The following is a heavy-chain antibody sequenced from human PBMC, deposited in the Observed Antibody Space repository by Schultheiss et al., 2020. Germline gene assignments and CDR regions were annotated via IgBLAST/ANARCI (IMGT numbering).Heavy chain of an antibody. CDR3: AKDQVELASPFDC. CDR2: ISHDGNNK. J-gene: IGHJ4*02. Sequence: GGSLRLSCAASGFTFSSCGMHWVRQVPGKGLEWVAVISHDGNNKYYADSVKGRFAISRDNSKNTLYLQMNSLRTEDTAVYYCAKDQVELASPFDCWGQGTLVTVSS. D-gene: IGHD1-1*01. V-gene: IGHV3-30*18. CDR1: GFTFSSCG.